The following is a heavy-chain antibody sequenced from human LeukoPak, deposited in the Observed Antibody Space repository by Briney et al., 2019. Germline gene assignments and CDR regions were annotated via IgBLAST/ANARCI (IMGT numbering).Heavy chain of an antibody. J-gene: IGHJ4*02. Sequence: GGSLRLSCEASGSTFNTYSMNWARQAPGKGLEWVSSIDSSGGYMFYADSVKGRFIISRDNAKDSLYLQMNSLRVEDTAVYYCLRGDRRDYWGQGTLVTVSS. CDR3: LRGDRRDY. CDR2: IDSSGGYM. V-gene: IGHV3-21*06. CDR1: GSTFNTYS.